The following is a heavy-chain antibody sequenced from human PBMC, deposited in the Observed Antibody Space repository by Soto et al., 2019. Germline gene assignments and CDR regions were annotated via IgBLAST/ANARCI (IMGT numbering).Heavy chain of an antibody. CDR2: ISFDGSNE. Sequence: QVQLVESGGGVVQPGRSLRLSCAVSGFTFRSYGMHWVRQAPGKGLEWVAVISFDGSNEYYADSVKGRFTISRDNSKNTLYLQMNSVRTEDTAVYYCAKDQGDSSGYSNWFDPWGQGTLVTVFS. J-gene: IGHJ5*02. D-gene: IGHD3-22*01. V-gene: IGHV3-30*18. CDR3: AKDQGDSSGYSNWFDP. CDR1: GFTFRSYG.